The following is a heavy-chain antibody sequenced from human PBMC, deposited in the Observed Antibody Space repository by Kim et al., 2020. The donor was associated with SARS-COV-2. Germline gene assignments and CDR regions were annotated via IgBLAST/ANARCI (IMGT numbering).Heavy chain of an antibody. J-gene: IGHJ5*02. CDR2: SDPYT. CDR3: AVGSFDP. V-gene: IGHV5-10-1*01. D-gene: IGHD1-26*01. Sequence: SDPYTNYSPSFQGHVTISADKSISTAYLQWSSLKASDTAMYYCAVGSFDPWGQGTLVTVSS.